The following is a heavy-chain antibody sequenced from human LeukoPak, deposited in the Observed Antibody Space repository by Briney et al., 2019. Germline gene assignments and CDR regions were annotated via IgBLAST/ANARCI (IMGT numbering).Heavy chain of an antibody. Sequence: KPSETLSLTCAVYGGSFSGYYWSWIRQPPGKGLEWIGEINHSGSTNYNPSLKSRVTISVDTSKNQFSLKLSSVTAADTAVYYCARASRGSTVNYYYYYYMDVWGKGTTVTVSS. CDR3: ARASRGSTVNYYYYYYMDV. J-gene: IGHJ6*03. CDR1: GGSFSGYY. CDR2: INHSGST. D-gene: IGHD4-11*01. V-gene: IGHV4-34*01.